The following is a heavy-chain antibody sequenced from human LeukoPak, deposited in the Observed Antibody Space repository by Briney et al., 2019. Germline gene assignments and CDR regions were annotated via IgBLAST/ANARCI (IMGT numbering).Heavy chain of an antibody. CDR2: IIPILGIA. Sequence: SVKVSCKASGYTFTSYAISWVRQAPGQGLEWMGRIIPILGIANYAQKFQGRVTITADKSTSTAYMELSSLRSEDTAVYYCAARPGGSGYSYIDYWGQGTLVTVSS. J-gene: IGHJ4*02. V-gene: IGHV1-69*04. CDR1: GYTFTSYA. D-gene: IGHD5-18*01. CDR3: AARPGGSGYSYIDY.